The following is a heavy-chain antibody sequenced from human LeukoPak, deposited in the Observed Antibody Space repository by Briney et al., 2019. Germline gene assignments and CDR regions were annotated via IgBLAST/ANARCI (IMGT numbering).Heavy chain of an antibody. V-gene: IGHV3-21*01. Sequence: PGGSLRLSCAASGFTFSSYSMNWVRQAPGKGLEWVSSISSSSSYIYYADSVKGRFTISRDNAKNSLYLQMNSLRAEDTAVYYCARGQCSGGSCCSVDYWGQGTLVTVSS. D-gene: IGHD2-15*01. CDR2: ISSSSSYI. CDR3: ARGQCSGGSCCSVDY. J-gene: IGHJ4*02. CDR1: GFTFSSYS.